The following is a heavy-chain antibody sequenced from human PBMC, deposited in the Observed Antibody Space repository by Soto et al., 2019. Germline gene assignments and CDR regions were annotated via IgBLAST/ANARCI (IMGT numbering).Heavy chain of an antibody. V-gene: IGHV4-4*07. CDR3: TRGSYDFWSGYQDY. J-gene: IGHJ4*02. CDR2: IYTSGST. Sequence: SETLSLTCTVSGGAISSYYWSWIRQPAGKGLEWIGRIYTSGSTNYNPSLKSRVTMSVDTSKNQFSLKLSSVTAADTAVYYCTRGSYDFWSGYQDYWGQGTLVTV. CDR1: GGAISSYY. D-gene: IGHD3-3*01.